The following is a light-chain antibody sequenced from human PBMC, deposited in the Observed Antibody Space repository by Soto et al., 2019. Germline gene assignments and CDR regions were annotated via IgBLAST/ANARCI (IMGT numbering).Light chain of an antibody. CDR3: RSYYSILGLV. CDR1: SSNIGAGYD. CDR2: GNS. J-gene: IGLJ3*02. Sequence: QSVLTQPPSVSGAPGQRVTISCTGSSSNIGAGYDVHWYQQLPGTAPKLLIYGNSNRPSGVPDRFSGSKSGTSASLAITGLQGEDAAYYFRRSYYSILGLVSGVWTKGTVI. V-gene: IGLV1-40*01.